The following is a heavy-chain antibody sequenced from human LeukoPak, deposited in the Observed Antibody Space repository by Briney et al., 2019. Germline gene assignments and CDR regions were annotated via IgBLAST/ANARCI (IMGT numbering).Heavy chain of an antibody. CDR3: ARGRAPDY. V-gene: IGHV3-7*05. J-gene: IGHJ4*02. CDR1: GFTFSSYG. CDR2: IKQDGSEK. Sequence: PGGSLRLSCAASGFTFSSYGMNWVRQAPGKGLEWVANIKQDGSEKYYVDSVKGRFTISRDNTKNSLYLQMNSLRAEDTAVYYCARGRAPDYWGQGTLVTVSS.